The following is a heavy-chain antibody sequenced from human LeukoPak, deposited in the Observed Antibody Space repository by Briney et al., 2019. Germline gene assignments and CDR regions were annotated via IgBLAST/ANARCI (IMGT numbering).Heavy chain of an antibody. CDR3: ARNTKTNTNVDY. Sequence: SETLSLTCTVSGGSISSYYWSWIRQPPGKGLEWIGYIYYSGSTNYNPSLKSRVTISVDTSKSQFSLKLSSVTAADTAVYYCARNTKTNTNVDYWGQGTLVTVSS. D-gene: IGHD2-8*01. J-gene: IGHJ4*02. CDR2: IYYSGST. CDR1: GGSISSYY. V-gene: IGHV4-59*08.